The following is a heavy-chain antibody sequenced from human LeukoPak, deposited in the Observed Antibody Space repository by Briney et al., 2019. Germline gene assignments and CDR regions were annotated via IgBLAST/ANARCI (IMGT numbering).Heavy chain of an antibody. CDR1: GGSISGYY. V-gene: IGHV4-4*07. D-gene: IGHD3-3*01. J-gene: IGHJ6*03. CDR2: IYSSGST. CDR3: ARVVVFGVVSSDYYYYYMDV. Sequence: SETLSLTCTISGGSISGYYWSWIRQPAGKGLEWIGRIYSSGSTNYNPSLKSRATMSVDTSKNQFSLKLSSVTAADTAVYYCARVVVFGVVSSDYYYYYMDVWGKGTTVTVSS.